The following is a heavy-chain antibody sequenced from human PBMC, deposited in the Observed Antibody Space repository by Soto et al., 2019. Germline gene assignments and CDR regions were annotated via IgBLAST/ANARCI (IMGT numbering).Heavy chain of an antibody. V-gene: IGHV1-8*01. J-gene: IGHJ4*02. CDR3: ARNLPNTGRFDN. CDR2: MNPNSGNT. Sequence: VHLVQSGAEVKKPGASVKVSCKASGYSFTSYDINWVRQATGQGLEWLGWMNPNSGNTGYAQKFQGRVTMTRDTSISTAYMELSSLRSEDTAVYYCARNLPNTGRFDNWGQGTLVTVSS. D-gene: IGHD1-1*01. CDR1: GYSFTSYD.